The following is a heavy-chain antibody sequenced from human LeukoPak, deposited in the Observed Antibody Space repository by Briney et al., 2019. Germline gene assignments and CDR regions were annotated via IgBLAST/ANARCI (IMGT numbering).Heavy chain of an antibody. CDR2: ISSNGGST. D-gene: IGHD3-3*01. CDR3: ATWPYDFWSGYRHYYGMDV. CDR1: GFTFSSYA. J-gene: IGHJ6*02. Sequence: GGSLRLSCAASGFTFSSYAMHWVRQAPGKGLEYVSAISSNGGSTYYANSVKGRFTISRDNSKNTLYLQMGSLRAEDMAVYYCATWPYDFWSGYRHYYGMDVWGQGTTVTVSS. V-gene: IGHV3-64*01.